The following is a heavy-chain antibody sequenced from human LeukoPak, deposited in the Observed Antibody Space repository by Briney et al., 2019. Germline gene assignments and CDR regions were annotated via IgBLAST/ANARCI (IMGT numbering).Heavy chain of an antibody. D-gene: IGHD2-15*01. J-gene: IGHJ4*02. CDR1: GFTFSSYS. Sequence: GGSLRPSCAASGFTFSSYSMNWVRQAPGKGLEWVSSISSSSSYIYYADSVKGRFTISRDNAKNSLYLQMNSLRAEDTAVYYCARDKCSGGSCYDYWGQGTLVTVSS. CDR2: ISSSSSYI. V-gene: IGHV3-21*01. CDR3: ARDKCSGGSCYDY.